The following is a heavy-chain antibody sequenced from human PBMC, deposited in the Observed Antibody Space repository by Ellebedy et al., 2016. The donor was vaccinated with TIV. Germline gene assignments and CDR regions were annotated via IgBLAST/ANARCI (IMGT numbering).Heavy chain of an antibody. CDR3: ATDGSYGDHVSPMHAFEI. CDR2: IRQDGSDK. Sequence: GESLKISCAASGFAFRSYWMSWVRQAPGKGLEWVANIRQDGSDKYYVDSVKGRFTISRDNAKNSLYLQMNSLRAEDTALYYCATDGSYGDHVSPMHAFEIWGQGTMVTVSS. CDR1: GFAFRSYW. V-gene: IGHV3-7*01. J-gene: IGHJ3*02. D-gene: IGHD4-17*01.